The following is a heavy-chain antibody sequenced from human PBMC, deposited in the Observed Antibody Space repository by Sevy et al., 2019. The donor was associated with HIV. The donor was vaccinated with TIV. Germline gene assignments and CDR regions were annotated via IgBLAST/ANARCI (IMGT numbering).Heavy chain of an antibody. Sequence: GGSLRLSCAASGFTFSSYAMHWVRQAPGKGLEWVAVISYDGSNKYYADSVKGRFTSSRDNSKNTLYLQMNSLRAEDTAVYYCANELVVTAIPDAFDIWGQGTMVTVSS. J-gene: IGHJ3*02. CDR2: ISYDGSNK. CDR3: ANELVVTAIPDAFDI. CDR1: GFTFSSYA. D-gene: IGHD2-21*02. V-gene: IGHV3-30-3*02.